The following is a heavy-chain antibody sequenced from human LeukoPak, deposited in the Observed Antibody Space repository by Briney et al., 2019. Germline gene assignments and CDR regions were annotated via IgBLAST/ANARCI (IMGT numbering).Heavy chain of an antibody. CDR3: ARKLYSSSWFDDY. J-gene: IGHJ4*02. Sequence: GGSLRLSCAASGFTFSDYYMSWIRQAPGKGLEWVSSISSSSSYIYYADSVKGRFTISRDNAKNSLYLQMNSLRAEDTAVYYCARKLYSSSWFDDYWGQGTLVTVSS. D-gene: IGHD6-13*01. CDR2: ISSSSSYI. V-gene: IGHV3-11*06. CDR1: GFTFSDYY.